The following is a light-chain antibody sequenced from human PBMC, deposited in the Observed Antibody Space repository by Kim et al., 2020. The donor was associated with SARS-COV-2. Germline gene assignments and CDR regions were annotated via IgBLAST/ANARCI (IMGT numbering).Light chain of an antibody. J-gene: IGLJ2*01. CDR3: QVWDRGAVHPV. V-gene: IGLV3-21*04. Sequence: SYELTQPPSVSVAPGQTARIACGGDKIGNKSVHWYQQRPGQAPVRVIYYDTTRPAGIPERFSGSNSGNSATLTISRAEAGDEADYYCQVWDRGAVHPVFGDGTQLTVL. CDR2: YDT. CDR1: KIGNKS.